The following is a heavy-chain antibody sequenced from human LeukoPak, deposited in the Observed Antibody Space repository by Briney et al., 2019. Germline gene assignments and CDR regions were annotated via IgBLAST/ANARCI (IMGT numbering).Heavy chain of an antibody. D-gene: IGHD7-27*01. CDR1: GFTFGDYA. CDR2: IRSKAYGGTT. Sequence: GGSLRLSCTASGFTFGDYAMSWFRQAPGKGLEWVGFIRSKAYGGTTEYAASVKGRFTISRDDSKSITYLQMNSLKTEDTAVYYCTRLTGAWGYHFDYWGQGTLVTVSS. V-gene: IGHV3-49*03. J-gene: IGHJ4*02. CDR3: TRLTGAWGYHFDY.